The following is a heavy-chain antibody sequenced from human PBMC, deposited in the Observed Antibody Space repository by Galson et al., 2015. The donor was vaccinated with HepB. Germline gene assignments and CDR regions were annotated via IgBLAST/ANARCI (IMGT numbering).Heavy chain of an antibody. V-gene: IGHV3-49*04. CDR1: GFTSGDYA. Sequence: SLRLSCASSGFTSGDYAMNWVRQAPGKGLEWVAFIRTETYGGTTEYAASVKGRFTIFRDDSNSIAYLQMNSLKIADTAVYYCTRDLGYYYGSGSDYWGQGTLVTVSS. J-gene: IGHJ4*02. CDR3: TRDLGYYYGSGSDY. CDR2: IRTETYGGTT. D-gene: IGHD3-10*01.